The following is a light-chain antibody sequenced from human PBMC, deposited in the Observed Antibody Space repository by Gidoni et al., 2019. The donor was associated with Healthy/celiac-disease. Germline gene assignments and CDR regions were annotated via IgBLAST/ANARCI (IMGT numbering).Light chain of an antibody. CDR1: QSLVYSDGNTS. CDR3: MQGTHWPPT. V-gene: IGKV2-30*01. J-gene: IGKJ1*01. Sequence: DVVMTQSPLSLPVTLGQPASISCRSSQSLVYSDGNTSLNWFQQRPGQSPRRLIYKVSNRDSGVPDRFSGSGSGTDFTLKISRVEAEDVGVYYCMQGTHWPPTFXQXTKVEIK. CDR2: KVS.